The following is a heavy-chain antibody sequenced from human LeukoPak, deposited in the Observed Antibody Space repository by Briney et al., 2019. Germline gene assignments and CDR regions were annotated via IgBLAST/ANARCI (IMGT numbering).Heavy chain of an antibody. D-gene: IGHD4-17*01. J-gene: IGHJ4*02. V-gene: IGHV4-59*01. CDR1: GASISSYY. CDR2: IDYSGST. CDR3: ARHYYSDPFDY. Sequence: SETLSLTCTVSGASISSYYWSWIRQPPGKGLEWIGYIDYSGSTNYNPSLKSRVTISVDTSKNQFSLKLSSVTAADTAVYYCARHYYSDPFDYWGREPWSPSPQ.